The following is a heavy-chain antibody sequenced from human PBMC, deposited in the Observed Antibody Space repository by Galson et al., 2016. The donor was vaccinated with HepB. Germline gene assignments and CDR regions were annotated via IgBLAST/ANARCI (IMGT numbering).Heavy chain of an antibody. CDR1: GFNLDDYA. CDR3: VKSSSRGYAYYGMDV. D-gene: IGHD2-2*01. Sequence: SLRLSCAASGFNLDDYAMHWVRQAPGKGLEWVSGIHWDSGNIGYGDSVKGRFTISRDNAKNSLFLQMNSLRAEDTAMYYCVKSSSRGYAYYGMDVWGLGTTVTVSS. J-gene: IGHJ6*02. V-gene: IGHV3-9*01. CDR2: IHWDSGNI.